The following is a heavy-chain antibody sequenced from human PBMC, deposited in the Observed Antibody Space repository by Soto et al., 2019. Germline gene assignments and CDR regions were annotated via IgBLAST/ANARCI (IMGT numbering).Heavy chain of an antibody. CDR2: IYYSGRT. V-gene: IGHV4-39*01. CDR1: GESISSSSYY. J-gene: IGHJ4*02. D-gene: IGHD2-21*02. Sequence: SETLSLTCIVSGESISSSSYYFFCIRQPPWKGLEWIGSIYYSGRTYHNPSFKSRVTISIDTSKNQFSLKLSSVTATDTAVYYCARQRTTVVTQAYFDHWGQGALVTVT. CDR3: ARQRTTVVTQAYFDH.